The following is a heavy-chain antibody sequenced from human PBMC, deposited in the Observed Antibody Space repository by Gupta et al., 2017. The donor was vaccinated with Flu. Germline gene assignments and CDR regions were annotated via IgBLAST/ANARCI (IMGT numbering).Heavy chain of an antibody. CDR1: GGSISSYY. CDR3: ARHRDGRQSSKWFDP. CDR2: IYYSGRT. Sequence: QVQLQESGPGLVKPSETLSLTCTVSGGSISSYYWSWIRQPPGKGLEWIGYIYYSGRTNYNPARKSRVTISVDKAKNKASLKLRSVTAAETAVYYCARHRDGRQSSKWFDPGCQGTMVTVYS. J-gene: IGHJ5*02. V-gene: IGHV4-59*08. D-gene: IGHD3-10*01.